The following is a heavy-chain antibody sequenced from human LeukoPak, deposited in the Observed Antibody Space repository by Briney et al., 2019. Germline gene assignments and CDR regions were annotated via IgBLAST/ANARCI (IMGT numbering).Heavy chain of an antibody. CDR2: IQYDGSNE. CDR3: AKDRCSNGVGCYYYYMDV. D-gene: IGHD2-8*01. V-gene: IGHV3-30*02. Sequence: GGSLRLSCAASAFIFRSYGMHWVRQAPGKGLEWVAYIQYDGSNEQYADSVKGRFSISRDSSKNILYLQMNSVRVEDTAVYYCAKDRCSNGVGCYYYYMDVWGKGTTVTISS. J-gene: IGHJ6*03. CDR1: AFIFRSYG.